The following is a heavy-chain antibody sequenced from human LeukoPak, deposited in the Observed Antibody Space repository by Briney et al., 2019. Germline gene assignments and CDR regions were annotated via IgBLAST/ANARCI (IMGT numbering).Heavy chain of an antibody. V-gene: IGHV3-21*06. CDR2: ISIRSSFI. Sequence: KPGGSLRLSCIASGFSFSLDNMNWIRKAPGRGLEWVSSISIRSSFIYYAGSVKGRFTISRDDAKTSLYLQMNSLRAEDTAVYYCARSTRGKLTTDTWGQGTLVTVSS. CDR3: ARSTRGKLTTDT. D-gene: IGHD3-3*01. CDR1: GFSFSLDN. J-gene: IGHJ5*02.